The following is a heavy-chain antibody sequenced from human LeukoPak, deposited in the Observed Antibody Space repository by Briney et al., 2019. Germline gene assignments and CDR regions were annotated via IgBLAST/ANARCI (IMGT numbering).Heavy chain of an antibody. V-gene: IGHV4-39*01. Sequence: SETLSLTCTVSGGFISSSNYYWGWIRQPPGKGLEWIGSLYYSGSTYYNPSLKSRVTISVDTSKNQFSLKLSSVTAADTAVYYCAMSITMIIVIVKRPPTIDYWGQGTLVTVSS. CDR3: AMSITMIIVIVKRPPTIDY. D-gene: IGHD3-22*01. J-gene: IGHJ4*02. CDR2: LYYSGST. CDR1: GGFISSSNYY.